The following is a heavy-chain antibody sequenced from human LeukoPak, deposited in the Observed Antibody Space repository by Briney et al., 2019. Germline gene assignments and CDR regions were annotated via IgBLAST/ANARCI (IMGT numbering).Heavy chain of an antibody. J-gene: IGHJ6*03. CDR2: INTNTGNP. CDR1: GYTFTSYA. CDR3: ARDSSDSSGYYYYYYYYYMDV. D-gene: IGHD3-22*01. Sequence: ASVKVSCKASGYTFTSYAMNWVRQAPGQGLEWMGWINTNTGNPTYAQGFTGRFVFSLDTSVSTAYLQISSLKAEDTAVYYCARDSSDSSGYYYYYYYYYMDVWGKGTTVTVSS. V-gene: IGHV7-4-1*02.